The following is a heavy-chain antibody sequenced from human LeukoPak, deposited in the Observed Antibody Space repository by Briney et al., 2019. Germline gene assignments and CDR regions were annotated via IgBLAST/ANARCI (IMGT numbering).Heavy chain of an antibody. J-gene: IGHJ5*02. Sequence: TLSFNCTVSGGSISSGSYYWSWIRQPPGKGLEWIGSIYYSGSTYYNPSLKSRVTISVDTSKNQFSLKLSSVTAADTAVYYCASSPQENSSGYYTPRASGFDPWGQGTLVTVSS. V-gene: IGHV4-39*07. D-gene: IGHD3-22*01. CDR2: IYYSGST. CDR1: GGSISSGSYY. CDR3: ASSPQENSSGYYTPRASGFDP.